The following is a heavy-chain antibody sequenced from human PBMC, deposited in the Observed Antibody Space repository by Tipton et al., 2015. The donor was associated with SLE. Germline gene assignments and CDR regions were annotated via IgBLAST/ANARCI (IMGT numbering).Heavy chain of an antibody. CDR3: ARDKLGVDY. Sequence: TLSLTCTVSGGSISSSSYYWGWIRQPPGKGLEWIGSIYYSGSTYYNPSLKSRVTISVDTSKNQFSLKLSSVTAADTAVYYCARDKLGVDYWGQGTLVTVSS. CDR1: GGSISSSSYY. V-gene: IGHV4-39*07. D-gene: IGHD3-3*02. CDR2: IYYSGST. J-gene: IGHJ4*02.